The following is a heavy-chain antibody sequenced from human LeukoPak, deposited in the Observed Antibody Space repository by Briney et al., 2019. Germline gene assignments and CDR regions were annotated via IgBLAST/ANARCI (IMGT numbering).Heavy chain of an antibody. Sequence: GASVTVSFKVSVFPLIQLSMYWVRQAPGKGLEWIGGFDPADVGTFYAQKFQARVTITADTSTHTFYMLVNSLRSDDTAVYYCATDPMGASYSDVHDNWGQGTLVAVSS. CDR2: FDPADVGT. D-gene: IGHD6-13*01. CDR3: ATDPMGASYSDVHDN. CDR1: VFPLIQLS. J-gene: IGHJ4*02. V-gene: IGHV1-24*01.